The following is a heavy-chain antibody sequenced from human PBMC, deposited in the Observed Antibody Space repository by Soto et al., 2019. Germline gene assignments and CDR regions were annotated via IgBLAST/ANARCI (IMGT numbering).Heavy chain of an antibody. Sequence: GGSLRLSCAASGFIFSNAWMNWVRQAPGKGLEWVGRIKSKTDGGTTDYGAPVKGRFTISRDDSKNTMYLQMNSLKTEDTAVYYCATDRMSWWLVAWGQGTLVTVSS. CDR1: GFIFSNAW. V-gene: IGHV3-15*07. CDR3: ATDRMSWWLVA. J-gene: IGHJ5*02. CDR2: IKSKTDGGTT. D-gene: IGHD6-19*01.